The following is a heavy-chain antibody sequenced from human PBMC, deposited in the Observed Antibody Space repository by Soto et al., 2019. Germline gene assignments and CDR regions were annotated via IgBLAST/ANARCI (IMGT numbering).Heavy chain of an antibody. CDR3: ARDSAYSFDY. D-gene: IGHD2-15*01. CDR2: IGTSTSTV. Sequence: EVQLVESGGGLVQPGGSLSLPCTASGFTLSAYSMNWARQAPGKGLEWASYIGTSTSTVYYADSVEGRFSISRDNAKNSLYLQMDSLRAEDTAVYYCARDSAYSFDYWGQGILVTVSP. V-gene: IGHV3-48*01. J-gene: IGHJ4*02. CDR1: GFTLSAYS.